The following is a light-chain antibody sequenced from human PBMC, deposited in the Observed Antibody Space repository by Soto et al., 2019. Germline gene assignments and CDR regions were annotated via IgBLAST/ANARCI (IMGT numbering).Light chain of an antibody. J-gene: IGKJ1*01. V-gene: IGKV3-15*01. Sequence: EIVMTQSPPTRYVSPGERATLSCRASQSISRNLAWFQQKPGQAPSLLIFGASTRAAGIPARFSGSGSGTEFSLTISGLQSEDFAVYFCHQYENWPKTFGQGTKVDIK. CDR3: HQYENWPKT. CDR1: QSISRN. CDR2: GAS.